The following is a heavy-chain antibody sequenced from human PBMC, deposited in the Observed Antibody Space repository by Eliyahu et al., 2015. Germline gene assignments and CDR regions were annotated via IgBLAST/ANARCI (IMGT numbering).Heavy chain of an antibody. D-gene: IGHD6-13*01. V-gene: IGHV3-15*01. CDR3: TTDELTAAAGIYGMDV. J-gene: IGHJ6*02. Sequence: YAAPVKGRFTISRDDSKNTLYLQMNSLKTEDTAVYYCTTDELTAAAGIYGMDVWGQGTTVTVSS.